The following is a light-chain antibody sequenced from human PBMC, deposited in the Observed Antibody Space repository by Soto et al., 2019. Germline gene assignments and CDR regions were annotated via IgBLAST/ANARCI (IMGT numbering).Light chain of an antibody. J-gene: IGKJ1*01. CDR1: QHIATS. V-gene: IGKV1-39*01. Sequence: DIQMTQSPSLLSASIGDRVTITCRASQHIATSLSWFQHKVGKSPTLLIYGASALQSEVPSRFSGSGSGTPFTLTISGLQPEDFATYYCQQSSSVPRTFGQGTRVELK. CDR2: GAS. CDR3: QQSSSVPRT.